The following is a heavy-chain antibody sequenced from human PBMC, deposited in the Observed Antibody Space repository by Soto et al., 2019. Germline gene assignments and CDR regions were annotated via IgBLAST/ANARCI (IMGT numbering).Heavy chain of an antibody. CDR3: ARYSSGWNNWFDP. D-gene: IGHD6-19*01. Sequence: SETLSLTCTFSGGSINSYYWSWIRQPPGKGLEWIGYIYYSGSTNYNPSLKSRVTISVDTSKNQFSLKLSSVTAADTAMYYCARYSSGWNNWFDPWGLGTLVTVSS. CDR1: GGSINSYY. J-gene: IGHJ5*02. V-gene: IGHV4-59*01. CDR2: IYYSGST.